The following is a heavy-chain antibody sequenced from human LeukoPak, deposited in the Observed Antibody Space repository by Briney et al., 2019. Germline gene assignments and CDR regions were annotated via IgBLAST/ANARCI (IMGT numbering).Heavy chain of an antibody. V-gene: IGHV4-39*01. J-gene: IGHJ4*02. CDR1: GGSISSSSYY. Sequence: SETLSRTCTVSGGSISSSSYYWGWIRQPPGKGLEWIGSIYYSGSTYYNPSLKSRVTISVDTSKNQFSLKLSSVTAADTAVYYCARPHKAVAGSYYFDYWGQGTLVTVSS. CDR2: IYYSGST. CDR3: ARPHKAVAGSYYFDY. D-gene: IGHD6-19*01.